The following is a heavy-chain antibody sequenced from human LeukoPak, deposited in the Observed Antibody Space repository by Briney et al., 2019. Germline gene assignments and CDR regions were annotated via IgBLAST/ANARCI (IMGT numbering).Heavy chain of an antibody. D-gene: IGHD3-22*01. CDR2: ISGSGGST. CDR1: GFTFSSYA. CDR3: AKSLTVHSSGYYYAFDY. Sequence: PGGSLRLSCAASGFTFSSYAMSWVRQAPGKGLEWVSAISGSGGSTYYADSVKGRFTISRDNYKNTLYLQMNSLRAEDTAVYYCAKSLTVHSSGYYYAFDYWGQGTLVTVSS. V-gene: IGHV3-23*01. J-gene: IGHJ4*02.